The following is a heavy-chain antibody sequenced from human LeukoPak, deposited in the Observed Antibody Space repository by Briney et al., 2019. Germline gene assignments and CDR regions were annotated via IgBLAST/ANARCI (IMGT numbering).Heavy chain of an antibody. V-gene: IGHV4-39*01. CDR2: IYSSGTT. CDR1: GVSVNSGDYY. Sequence: SETLSLTCTVSGVSVNSGDYYWGWIRQSPGKSLEGIGNIYSSGTTYYNPSLKSRVIISMDTSRNQFSLNLSSVTAADTAVYFCTRQLGTATTSVVDYWGQGTLATVSS. CDR3: TRQLGTATTSVVDY. D-gene: IGHD1-7*01. J-gene: IGHJ4*02.